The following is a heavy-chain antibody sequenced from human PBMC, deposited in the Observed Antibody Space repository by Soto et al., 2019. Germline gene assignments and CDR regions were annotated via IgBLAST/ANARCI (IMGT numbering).Heavy chain of an antibody. D-gene: IGHD6-19*01. CDR1: GGSISRSTYY. CDR2: IYYSGST. V-gene: IGHV4-39*01. J-gene: IGHJ4*02. CDR3: ARHAVAGIGRGFDY. Sequence: KQSPTLSLTCTVSGGSISRSTYYWGWTRQPPGKGLEWIGSIYYSGSTNYNPSLKSRVTISVDTSKNQFSLKLSSVTATDTAIYYCARHAVAGIGRGFDYWGQGTLVTVSS.